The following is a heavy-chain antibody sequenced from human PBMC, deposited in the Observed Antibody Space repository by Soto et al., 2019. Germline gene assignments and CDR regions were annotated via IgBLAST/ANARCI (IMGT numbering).Heavy chain of an antibody. D-gene: IGHD5-18*01. J-gene: IGHJ6*02. CDR2: IYYSGST. Sequence: PWETLSLTCTVSGGSISSYYWSWIRQPPGKGLEWIGYIYYSGSTNYNPSLKSRVTISVDTSKNQFSLKLSSVTAADTAVYYCARERGYSSGSDYGMDVWGQRTTVTVSS. V-gene: IGHV4-59*01. CDR3: ARERGYSSGSDYGMDV. CDR1: GGSISSYY.